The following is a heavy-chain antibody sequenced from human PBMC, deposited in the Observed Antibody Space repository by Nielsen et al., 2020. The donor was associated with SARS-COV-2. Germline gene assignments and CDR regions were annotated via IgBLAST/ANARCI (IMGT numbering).Heavy chain of an antibody. V-gene: IGHV1-46*01. Sequence: ASVKVFCKASGYTFTSYYMHWVRQAPGQGLEWMGIINPSGGSTSYAQKFQGRVTITRDTSASTAYMELSSLRSEDTAVYYCARDRPMGIWYDYFDYWGQGTLVTVSS. D-gene: IGHD6-13*01. J-gene: IGHJ4*02. CDR3: ARDRPMGIWYDYFDY. CDR1: GYTFTSYY. CDR2: INPSGGST.